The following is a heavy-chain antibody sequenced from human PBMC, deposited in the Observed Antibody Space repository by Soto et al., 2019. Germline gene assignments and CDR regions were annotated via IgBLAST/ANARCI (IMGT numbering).Heavy chain of an antibody. Sequence: PVGSLRLSCVASGLTFNTYWMNWVRQSPGKGLEWVANINQDGSEKFHVDSVKGRFTISRDNARNSLFLHMKSLRAEDTATYFCARVKYNFLVYYGLDVWGQGTTVTVSS. CDR3: ARVKYNFLVYYGLDV. CDR1: GLTFNTYW. CDR2: INQDGSEK. V-gene: IGHV3-7*03. D-gene: IGHD1-1*01. J-gene: IGHJ6*02.